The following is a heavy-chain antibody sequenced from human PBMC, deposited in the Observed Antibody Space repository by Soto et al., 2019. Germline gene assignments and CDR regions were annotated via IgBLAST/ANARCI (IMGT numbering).Heavy chain of an antibody. CDR1: GGSISSYY. J-gene: IGHJ5*02. CDR2: IYYSGST. CDR3: ARLTRATNWFDP. Sequence: PSETLSLTCTVSGGSISSYYWSWIRQPPGKGLEWIGYIYYSGSTNYNPSLKSRVTISVDTSKNQFSLKLSSVTAADTAVYYCARLTRATNWFDPWGQGTLVTVSS. V-gene: IGHV4-59*08.